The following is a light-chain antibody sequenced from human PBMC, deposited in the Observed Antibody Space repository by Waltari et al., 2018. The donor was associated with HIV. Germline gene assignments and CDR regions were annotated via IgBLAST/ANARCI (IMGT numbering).Light chain of an antibody. J-gene: IGKJ1*01. CDR1: QSISTW. Sequence: DIQMTQSPSTLSASVGDRVTITCRASQSISTWLAWYQQKPGKGPKLLIYEASTLESGVPSRFGGSGSGTEFTLTISILQPDDFATYYCQQYHDYWTFGQGTKVEIK. V-gene: IGKV1-5*03. CDR3: QQYHDYWT. CDR2: EAS.